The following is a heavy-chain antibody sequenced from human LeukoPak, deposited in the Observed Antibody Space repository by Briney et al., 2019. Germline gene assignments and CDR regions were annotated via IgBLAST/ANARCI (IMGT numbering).Heavy chain of an antibody. J-gene: IGHJ4*02. Sequence: ASVKVSCKASGYXXTXXYMHXXXXXXGXXXEXMGWINPKSGGTKXVQKXQGRVTMTTDTSISTAYMELNSLTADDTAVYFCARDGDSSGYYPSLDYWGQGTLVTVSS. V-gene: IGHV1-2*02. D-gene: IGHD3-22*01. CDR2: INPKSGGT. CDR3: ARDGDSSGYYPSLDY. CDR1: GYXXTXXY.